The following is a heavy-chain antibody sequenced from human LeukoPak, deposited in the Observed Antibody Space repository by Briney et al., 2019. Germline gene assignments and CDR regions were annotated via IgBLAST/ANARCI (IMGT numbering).Heavy chain of an antibody. V-gene: IGHV4-39*02. Sequence: SETLSLTCTVSGGSISSSSYYWGWIRQPPGKGLEWIGSIYYSGSTYYNPSLKSRVTISVDTSKNQFSLKLSSVTAADTAVYYCARDSFGLYDSSGFVPSGSFDIWGQGTMVTVSS. CDR1: GGSISSSSYY. CDR3: ARDSFGLYDSSGFVPSGSFDI. D-gene: IGHD3-22*01. CDR2: IYYSGST. J-gene: IGHJ3*02.